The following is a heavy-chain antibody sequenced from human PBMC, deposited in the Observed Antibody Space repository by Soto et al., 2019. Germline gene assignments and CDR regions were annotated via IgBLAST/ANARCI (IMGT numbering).Heavy chain of an antibody. CDR2: INPSGGST. CDR3: ARGPAGGLRFLAAPNDY. V-gene: IGHV1-46*01. J-gene: IGHJ4*02. Sequence: ASVKVSCKASGYTFTSYYMHWVRQAPGQGLEWMGIINPSGGSTSYAQKFQGRVTMTRDTSTSTVYMELSSLRSEDTAVYYCARGPAGGLRFLAAPNDYWGQGTLVTVSS. D-gene: IGHD3-3*01. CDR1: GYTFTSYY.